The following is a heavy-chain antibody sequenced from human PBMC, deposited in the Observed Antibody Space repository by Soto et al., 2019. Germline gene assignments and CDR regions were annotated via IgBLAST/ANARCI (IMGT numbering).Heavy chain of an antibody. CDR1: GYTFTGYY. CDR2: INPNSGGT. J-gene: IGHJ6*02. D-gene: IGHD3-3*01. CDR3: ASCYDFWSGYPDYYYGMDV. V-gene: IGHV1-2*02. Sequence: GASVKVSCKASGYTFTGYYMHWLRQAPGQGLEWMGWINPNSGGTNYAQKFQGRVTMTRDTSISTAYMELSRLRSDDTAVYYCASCYDFWSGYPDYYYGMDVWGQGTTVTVSS.